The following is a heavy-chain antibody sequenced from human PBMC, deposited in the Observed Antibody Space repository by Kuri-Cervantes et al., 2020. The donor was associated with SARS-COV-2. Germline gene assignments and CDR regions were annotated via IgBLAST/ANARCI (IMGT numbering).Heavy chain of an antibody. CDR1: GDSVKIGHYY. V-gene: IGHV4-61*02. Sequence: SETLSLTCTVSGDSVKIGHYYWGWIRQPAGKGLEWVGRINTGGSTDYNPSLKSRVTISLDTSKNQFSLKLNSVTAALTAMYYCTKYNWDFDHWGQGTLVTVSS. J-gene: IGHJ4*02. D-gene: IGHD1-20*01. CDR2: INTGGST. CDR3: TKYNWDFDH.